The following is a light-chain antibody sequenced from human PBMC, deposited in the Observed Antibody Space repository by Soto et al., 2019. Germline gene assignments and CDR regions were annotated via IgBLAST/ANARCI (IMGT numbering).Light chain of an antibody. V-gene: IGKV3-11*01. CDR3: QQRSHWPGT. J-gene: IGKJ1*01. CDR2: DTS. CDR1: QSVGSS. Sequence: EIVLPQSPATLSLSPGERATLSFRASQSVGSSLTWYQQKPGQAPSLLIYDTSNRATGIPARFSGSGSGTDFTLTISSLEPEDFAVYYCQQRSHWPGTFGQGTKVDIK.